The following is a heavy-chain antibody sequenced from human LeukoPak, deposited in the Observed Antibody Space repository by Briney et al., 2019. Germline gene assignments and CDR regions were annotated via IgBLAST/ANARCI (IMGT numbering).Heavy chain of an antibody. CDR1: GFSFSSYS. V-gene: IGHV3-21*01. CDR2: IRRSSSYM. CDR3: AREGVGYYLDQ. J-gene: IGHJ4*02. D-gene: IGHD2-15*01. Sequence: GGSLRLSCAVSGFSFSSYSLNWVRQAPGKGLEWVSSIRRSSSYMYYADSVKGRFTISRDNAKNSLYLQMNNLRAEDTAVYYCAREGVGYYLDQWGQGTLVSVSS.